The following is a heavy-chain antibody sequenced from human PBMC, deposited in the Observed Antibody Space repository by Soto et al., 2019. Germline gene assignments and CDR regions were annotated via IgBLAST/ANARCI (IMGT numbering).Heavy chain of an antibody. CDR2: IFYSGST. CDR3: ARENGSAAAGTTHYYFDY. CDR1: GGSISSGDYY. D-gene: IGHD3-10*01. J-gene: IGHJ4*02. V-gene: IGHV4-30-4*01. Sequence: SETLSLTCTVSGGSISSGDYYWSWIRQPPGKGLEWIGYIFYSGSTYYNPSLKSRVTISVDTSKNQFSLKLSSVTAADTAVYYCARENGSAAAGTTHYYFDYWGQGTLVTVSS.